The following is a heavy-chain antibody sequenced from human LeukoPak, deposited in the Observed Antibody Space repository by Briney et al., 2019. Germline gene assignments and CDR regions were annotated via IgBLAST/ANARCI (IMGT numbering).Heavy chain of an antibody. CDR2: IYYTGGT. V-gene: IGHV4-39*01. D-gene: IGHD4-11*01. CDR3: ARHGGTRVTLVEVFYFDY. J-gene: IGHJ4*02. CDR1: GGSFSGYY. Sequence: PSETLSLTCAVYGGSFSGYYWGWIRQPPEKGLEWIGSIYYTGGTYYSPSLKSRVAMSVDTSKNQFSLKLTSATAADTAVYYCARHGGTRVTLVEVFYFDYWGQGSLVTVSS.